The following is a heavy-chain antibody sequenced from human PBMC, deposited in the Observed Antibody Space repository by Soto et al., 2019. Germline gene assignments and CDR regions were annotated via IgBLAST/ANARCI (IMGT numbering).Heavy chain of an antibody. Sequence: TLSLTCTVSGCSVSSYYCSWIRQPPGKGLEWIGYIYYSWTTNYNPSLKSRVTISVDTSKNQFSLKLSSVTAADTAVYYCASTHIVVVIDDFDICRQVPMV. CDR3: ASTHIVVVIDDFDI. CDR2: IYYSWTT. V-gene: IGHV4-59*02. D-gene: IGHD2-21*01. CDR1: GCSVSSYY. J-gene: IGHJ3*02.